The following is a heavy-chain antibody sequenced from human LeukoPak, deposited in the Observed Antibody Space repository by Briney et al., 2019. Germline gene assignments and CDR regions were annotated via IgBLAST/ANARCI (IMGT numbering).Heavy chain of an antibody. CDR3: ARVLITFGGVDHFDY. Sequence: SETLSLTCAVYGGSFSGYYWSWIRQPPGKGLEWIGEINHSGSTNYNPSLKSRVTISVDTSKNQFSLKLSSVTAADTAVYYCARVLITFGGVDHFDYWGQGTLVTVSS. CDR1: GGSFSGYY. D-gene: IGHD3-16*01. J-gene: IGHJ4*02. CDR2: INHSGST. V-gene: IGHV4-34*01.